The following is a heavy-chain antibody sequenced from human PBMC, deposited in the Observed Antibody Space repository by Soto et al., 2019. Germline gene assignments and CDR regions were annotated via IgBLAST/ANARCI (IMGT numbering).Heavy chain of an antibody. CDR1: GGSISSGGYY. J-gene: IGHJ4*02. Sequence: QVQLLESGPGLVKPSQTLSLTCTVSGGSISSGGYYWSWIRQHPGKGLEWIGYIYYSGSTYYNPSLKSRVTISVDTSKNQFSLKLSSVTAAATAVYYCARGPGIMAKIDYWGQGTLVTVSS. CDR3: ARGPGIMAKIDY. CDR2: IYYSGST. D-gene: IGHD3-16*01. V-gene: IGHV4-31*03.